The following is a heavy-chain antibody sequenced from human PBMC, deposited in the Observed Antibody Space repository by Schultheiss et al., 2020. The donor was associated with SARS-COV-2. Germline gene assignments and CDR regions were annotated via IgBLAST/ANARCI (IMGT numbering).Heavy chain of an antibody. CDR1: GGSISSGGYY. V-gene: IGHV4-39*01. Sequence: SETLSLTCAVSGGSISSGGYYWSWIRQPPGKGLEWIGEINHSGSTNYDPSFKSRVTISADTSKNQLSLRLSFVTAADTAVYYCARHGPGSAYYYGMDVWGPGTAVTVSS. CDR2: INHSGST. J-gene: IGHJ6*02. CDR3: ARHGPGSAYYYGMDV.